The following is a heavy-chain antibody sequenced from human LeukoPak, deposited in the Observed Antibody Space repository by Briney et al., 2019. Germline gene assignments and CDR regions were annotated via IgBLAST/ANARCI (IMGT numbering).Heavy chain of an antibody. CDR1: GFTFSSYSMN. CDR2: IYYSGST. J-gene: IGHJ4*02. CDR3: ARRGSSWRYFDY. D-gene: IGHD6-13*01. V-gene: IGHV4-39*01. Sequence: GSLRLSCAASGFTFSSYSMNWVRQAPGKGLEWIGSIYYSGSTYYNPSLKSRVTISVDTSKNQFSLKLSSVTAADTAVYYCARRGSSWRYFDYWGQGTLVTVSS.